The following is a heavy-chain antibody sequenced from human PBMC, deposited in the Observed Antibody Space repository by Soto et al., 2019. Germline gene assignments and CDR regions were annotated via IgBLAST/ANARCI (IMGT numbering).Heavy chain of an antibody. D-gene: IGHD6-19*01. CDR3: ARASGYVSGWYHDY. CDR1: GYTFTSYA. CDR2: INAGNGNT. J-gene: IGHJ4*02. Sequence: ASVKVSCKASGYTFTSYAMHWVRQAPGQRLEWMGWINAGNGNTKYSQKFQGRVTITRDTSANTAYMELSSLRSDDTAVYYCARASGYVSGWYHDYWGQGTRVTVSS. V-gene: IGHV1-3*01.